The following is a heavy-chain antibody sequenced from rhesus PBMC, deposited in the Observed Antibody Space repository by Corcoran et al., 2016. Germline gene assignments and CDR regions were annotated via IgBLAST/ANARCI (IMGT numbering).Heavy chain of an antibody. CDR1: GFSLTTSRMG. J-gene: IGHJ4*01. D-gene: IGHD5-12*01. CDR2: IYWDDDK. CDR3: AREPWIQLQSEYFDY. Sequence: QVTLKESGPALVKPTQTLTLTCTFSGFSLTTSRMGVGWIRHPPGKALEWLALIYWDDDKRYSTSLKSRLTISKDTSKNQVVLTMTNMDPVDTATYYCAREPWIQLQSEYFDYWGQGVLVTVSS. V-gene: IGHV2-174*01.